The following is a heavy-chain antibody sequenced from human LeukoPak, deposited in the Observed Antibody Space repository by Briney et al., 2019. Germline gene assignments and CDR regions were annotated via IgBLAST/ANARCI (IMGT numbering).Heavy chain of an antibody. CDR1: GFTFSSYS. Sequence: PGGSLRLSCAASGFTFSSYSMNWVRQAPGKGLEWVSSISSSSSYIYYADSVKGRFTISRDNAKNSLYLQMNSLRAEDTAVYYCARDFYDSSGYLDFWGQGTLVTVSS. V-gene: IGHV3-21*01. J-gene: IGHJ4*02. D-gene: IGHD3-22*01. CDR2: ISSSSSYI. CDR3: ARDFYDSSGYLDF.